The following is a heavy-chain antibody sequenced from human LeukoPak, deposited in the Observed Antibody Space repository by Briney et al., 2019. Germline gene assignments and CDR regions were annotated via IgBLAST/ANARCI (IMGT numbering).Heavy chain of an antibody. CDR3: ACSTTGTTWGLYGMDV. CDR2: INPNSGGT. D-gene: IGHD1-1*01. J-gene: IGHJ6*04. V-gene: IGHV1-2*04. Sequence: ASVKVSCKAFGYTFTGYYMHWVRQASGQGLEWMGWINPNSGGTNYAQKFQGWVTMTRDTSISTAYMELSRLRSDDTAVYYCACSTTGTTWGLYGMDVWGKGATVTVSS. CDR1: GYTFTGYY.